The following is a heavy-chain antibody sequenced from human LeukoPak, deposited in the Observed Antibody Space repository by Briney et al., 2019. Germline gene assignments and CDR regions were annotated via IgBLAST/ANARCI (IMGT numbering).Heavy chain of an antibody. V-gene: IGHV1-69*05. CDR3: ARTVVRGVIMPFDY. CDR1: GGTFSSYA. J-gene: IGHJ4*02. Sequence: SSVKVSCKASGGTFSSYAISWVRQARSQGPDWMGRIIPIFGTANYAQKFQGRVTITTDESTSTAYMELSSLRSEDTAVYYCARTVVRGVIMPFDYWGQGTLVTVSS. CDR2: IIPIFGTA. D-gene: IGHD3-10*01.